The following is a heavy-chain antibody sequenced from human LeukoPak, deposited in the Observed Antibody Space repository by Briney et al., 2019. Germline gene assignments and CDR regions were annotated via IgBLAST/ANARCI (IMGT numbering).Heavy chain of an antibody. CDR3: ARTTTGNSYGYLFDY. CDR2: IIPIFGTA. Sequence: ASVKVSCKASGGTFSSYAISWVRQAPGQGLEWMGGIIPIFGTANYAQKFQGRVTITADKSTSTAYMELSSLRSEDTAVYYCARTTTGNSYGYLFDYWGQGTLVTVSS. V-gene: IGHV1-69*06. J-gene: IGHJ4*02. CDR1: GGTFSSYA. D-gene: IGHD5-18*01.